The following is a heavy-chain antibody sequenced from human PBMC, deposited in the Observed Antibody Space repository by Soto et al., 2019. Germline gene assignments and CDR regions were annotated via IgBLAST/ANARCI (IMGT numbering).Heavy chain of an antibody. CDR3: AKENGYSSSWFEFDY. CDR2: ISGSGGST. J-gene: IGHJ4*02. D-gene: IGHD6-13*01. V-gene: IGHV3-23*01. CDR1: GFTFSSYA. Sequence: EVQLLESGGGLVQPGGSLRLSCAASGFTFSSYAMSWVRQAPGKGLEWVSAISGSGGSTYYADSVKGRFTISRDISENTLYLQMNSLRVEDTAVYYCAKENGYSSSWFEFDYWGQGTLVTVSS.